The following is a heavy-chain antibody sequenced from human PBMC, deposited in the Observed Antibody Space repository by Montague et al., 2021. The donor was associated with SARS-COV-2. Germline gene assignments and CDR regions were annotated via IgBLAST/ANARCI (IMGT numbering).Heavy chain of an antibody. V-gene: IGHV4-31*03. D-gene: IGHD3-22*01. CDR1: GGSISSGGYY. J-gene: IGHJ3*02. Sequence: TLSLTCTVSGGSISSGGYYWSWIRQHQGKGLEWIGYIYYSGSTYYNPSLKSRVTISVDTYKNPLSLKLSSVTAADTAVYYCARAHITMIVVVDALDIWGQGTTVTVSS. CDR2: IYYSGST. CDR3: ARAHITMIVVVDALDI.